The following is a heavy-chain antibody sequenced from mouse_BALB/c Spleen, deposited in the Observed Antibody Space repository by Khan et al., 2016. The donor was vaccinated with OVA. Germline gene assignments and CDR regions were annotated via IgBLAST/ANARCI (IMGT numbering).Heavy chain of an antibody. D-gene: IGHD1-1*01. Sequence: EVELVESGGGLVKSGGSLKLSCAASGFTFSTYAMSWVRQTPEKRLEWVATISTGDTYTYYPDSVKGRFTISRDNDKTTLYLQMSSLRSEDTAMYYCARPPITTVVATSYWFFDVWGAGTTVTVST. CDR1: GFTFSTYA. V-gene: IGHV5-9-3*01. CDR2: ISTGDTYT. J-gene: IGHJ1*01. CDR3: ARPPITTVVATSYWFFDV.